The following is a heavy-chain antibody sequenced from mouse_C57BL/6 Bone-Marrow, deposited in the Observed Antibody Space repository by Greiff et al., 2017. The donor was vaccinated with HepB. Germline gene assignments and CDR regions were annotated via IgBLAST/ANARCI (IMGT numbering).Heavy chain of an antibody. Sequence: VQLQQSGAELERPGASVKLSCTASGFNIKDDYMHWVKQRPEQGLEWIGWIDPENGDTEYASKFQGKATITADTSSNTAYLQLSSLTSEDTAVYYCTTLITTVVATDYAMDYWGQGTSVTVSS. D-gene: IGHD1-1*01. V-gene: IGHV14-4*01. CDR3: TTLITTVVATDYAMDY. CDR1: GFNIKDDY. J-gene: IGHJ4*01. CDR2: IDPENGDT.